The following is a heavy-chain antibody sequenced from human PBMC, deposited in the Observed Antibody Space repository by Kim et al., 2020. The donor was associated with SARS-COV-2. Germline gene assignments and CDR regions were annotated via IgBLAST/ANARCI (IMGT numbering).Heavy chain of an antibody. J-gene: IGHJ4*02. D-gene: IGHD1-26*01. V-gene: IGHV3-30*18. Sequence: GGSLRLSCAASGFTFSSYGMHWVRQAPGKGLEWVAVISYDGSNKYYADSVKGRFTISRDNSKNTLYLQMNSLRAEDTAVYYCAKSAFKLLGYFDYWGQGTLVTVSS. CDR1: GFTFSSYG. CDR2: ISYDGSNK. CDR3: AKSAFKLLGYFDY.